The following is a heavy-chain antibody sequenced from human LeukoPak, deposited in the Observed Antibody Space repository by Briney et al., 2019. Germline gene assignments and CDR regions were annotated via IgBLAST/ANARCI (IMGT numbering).Heavy chain of an antibody. CDR1: GFTFSSYA. D-gene: IGHD5-12*01. CDR3: AKVGHIVATICYFDY. J-gene: IGHJ4*02. V-gene: IGHV3-23*01. Sequence: GGSLRLSCAASGFTFSSYAMSWVRQAPGKGLEWVSAISGSGGSTYYADSVKGRFTISRDNSKNTLYLQMNNLRAEDTAVYYCAKVGHIVATICYFDYWGQGTLVTVSS. CDR2: ISGSGGST.